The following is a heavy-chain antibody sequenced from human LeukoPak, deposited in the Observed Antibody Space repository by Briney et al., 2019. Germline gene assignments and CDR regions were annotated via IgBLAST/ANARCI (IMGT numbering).Heavy chain of an antibody. J-gene: IGHJ4*02. CDR3: ARDLSVT. D-gene: IGHD2-21*02. CDR2: ISPEGGNT. CDR1: GFTFSNYW. V-gene: IGHV3-74*01. Sequence: GGSLRLSCAASGFTFSNYWMYWVRQAPGKALVWVSRISPEGGNTGYADSVKGRFTISRDNAKNTLYLQMSSLRVEDTAVYYCARDLSVTWGQGTLVTVSS.